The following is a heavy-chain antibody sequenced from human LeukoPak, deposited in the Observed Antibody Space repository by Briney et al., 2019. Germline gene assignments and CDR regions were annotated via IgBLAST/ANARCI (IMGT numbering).Heavy chain of an antibody. D-gene: IGHD3-10*01. CDR2: ISAYNGNT. J-gene: IGHJ6*02. CDR1: GYTFTSYG. V-gene: IGHV1-18*01. Sequence: ASVKVSCKASGYTFTSYGISWVRQAPGQGLEWMGWISAYNGNTNYAQKLQGRVTMTTDTSTSTAYMELRSLRSDDTAVYYCAREEGSGSYCYYYYGMDVWGQGTTVTVSS. CDR3: AREEGSGSYCYYYYGMDV.